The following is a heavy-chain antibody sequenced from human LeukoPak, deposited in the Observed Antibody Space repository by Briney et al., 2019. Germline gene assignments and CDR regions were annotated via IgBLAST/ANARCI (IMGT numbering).Heavy chain of an antibody. J-gene: IGHJ3*02. V-gene: IGHV4-59*01. CDR2: IDDSGNT. CDR1: GRSISRYY. Sequence: SETLSLTCTVSGRSISRYYWSWIGRPPGKGLEWIGYIDDSGNTNYNPSLKSQVTISVDKSKNQFSLKLSFVTAADTAMYYCARSDYHNSGSHTVFDAFDIWGQGTRVTVSS. D-gene: IGHD3-10*01. CDR3: ARSDYHNSGSHTVFDAFDI.